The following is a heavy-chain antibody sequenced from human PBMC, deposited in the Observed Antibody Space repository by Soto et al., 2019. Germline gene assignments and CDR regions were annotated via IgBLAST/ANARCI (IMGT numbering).Heavy chain of an antibody. J-gene: IGHJ4*02. CDR3: ARSVDTAMVTGY. V-gene: IGHV5-10-1*01. D-gene: IGHD5-18*01. CDR1: GYSFTSYW. CDR2: IDPSDSYT. Sequence: GESLKISCKGSGYSFTSYWISWVRQMPGKGLEWMGRIDPSDSYTNYSPSFQGHVTISADKSISTAYLQWSSLKASDTAMYYCARSVDTAMVTGYWGQGTLVTVSS.